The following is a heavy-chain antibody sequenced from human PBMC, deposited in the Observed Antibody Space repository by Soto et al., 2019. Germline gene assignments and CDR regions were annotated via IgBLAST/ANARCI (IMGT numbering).Heavy chain of an antibody. CDR1: GGSISSYY. V-gene: IGHV4-59*08. J-gene: IGHJ4*02. CDR2: ISYTGST. D-gene: IGHD1-1*01. CDR3: ARHYPIGNNWNYFDY. Sequence: QVQLQESGPGLVKPSETLSPTCSVSGGSISSYYWGWIRQPPGKGLEWIGYISYTGSTDYSPSLKSRVTITVDTPKNQFSLKVRSVTAADTAIYFCARHYPIGNNWNYFDYWGRGNLVTVSS.